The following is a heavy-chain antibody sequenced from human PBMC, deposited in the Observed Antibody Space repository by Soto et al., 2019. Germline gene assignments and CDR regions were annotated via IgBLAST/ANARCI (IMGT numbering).Heavy chain of an antibody. CDR3: AKGAGPPWFDP. J-gene: IGHJ5*02. V-gene: IGHV4-4*07. CDR2: IQTNGNT. CDR1: GGSLSCYR. Sequence: TLETLSLSCSVSGGSLSCYRWSWIRQPAGKGLEWLGRIQTNGNTDYDPSLKSRVTISIDTSKNQFSLKVTSVTAADTAMYFCAKGAGPPWFDPWGQGTLVTVSS.